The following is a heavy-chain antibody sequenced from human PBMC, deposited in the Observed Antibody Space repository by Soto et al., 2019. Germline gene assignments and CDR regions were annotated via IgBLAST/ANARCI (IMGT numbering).Heavy chain of an antibody. V-gene: IGHV4-4*02. J-gene: IGHJ4*02. CDR3: AREGGSTWYIVY. CDR1: VDSISSSNW. Sequence: QVQLQESGPGLVKPSGTLSLTCAVSVDSISSSNWWSWVRQPPGKGLEWIGEIYHSGSTNYNPSLKSRVTISLDKSKNQFSLNLSSVTAADTAVYYCAREGGSTWYIVYWGQGTLVTVSS. CDR2: IYHSGST. D-gene: IGHD6-13*01.